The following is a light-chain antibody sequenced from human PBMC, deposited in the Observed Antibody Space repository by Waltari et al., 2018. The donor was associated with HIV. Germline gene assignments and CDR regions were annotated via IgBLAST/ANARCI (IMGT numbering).Light chain of an antibody. Sequence: QSALTQPPSASGSPGQSVTISCTGTSSDAGGYNYVSWYQQHPGKAPKYILYEISKRPSGVPERFSGSKSGNTASLTVSGLQAEDQADYDCSSHAVSDWVFGGGTKLTVL. V-gene: IGLV2-8*01. J-gene: IGLJ3*02. CDR3: SSHAVSDWV. CDR2: EIS. CDR1: SSDAGGYNY.